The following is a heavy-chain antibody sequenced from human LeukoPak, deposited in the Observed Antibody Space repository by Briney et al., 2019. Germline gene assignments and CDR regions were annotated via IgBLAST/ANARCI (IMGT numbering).Heavy chain of an antibody. Sequence: SETLSLTCTVSGGSISTHYWTWIRQPPGKGLEWIGYIYYSGSTNYNPSLKSRVTISADMSKNQFSLKLNSVTAADTAVYFCARDTRTGWFFDLWGRGTLVAVSS. CDR1: GGSISTHY. CDR3: ARDTRTGWFFDL. CDR2: IYYSGST. D-gene: IGHD3/OR15-3a*01. V-gene: IGHV4-59*11. J-gene: IGHJ2*01.